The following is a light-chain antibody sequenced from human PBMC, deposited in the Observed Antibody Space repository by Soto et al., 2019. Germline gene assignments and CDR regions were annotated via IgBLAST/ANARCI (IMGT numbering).Light chain of an antibody. V-gene: IGKV3-20*01. CDR2: GAS. CDR3: QQYDNSLWT. J-gene: IGKJ1*01. Sequence: IVMTQSPCTLTVSPGERATLSCRASQNIGNKVGWYQQKPGQAPRLFIYGASSRATGIPDRFSGSGSGTDFTLTISRLEPEDFAVYYCQQYDNSLWTFGQGTKVDIK. CDR1: QNIGNK.